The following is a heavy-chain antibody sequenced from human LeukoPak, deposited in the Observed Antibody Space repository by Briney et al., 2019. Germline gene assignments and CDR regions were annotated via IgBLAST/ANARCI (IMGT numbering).Heavy chain of an antibody. CDR1: GFTFSSYA. J-gene: IGHJ4*02. CDR2: ISGSGENT. CDR3: AKTVSGSYSSQGGDY. D-gene: IGHD3-10*01. Sequence: GGSLTLTCAVSGFTFSSYAMSWVRQAPGKGLEWVSAISGSGENTNYADSVKGRFTMTRDNSRNMLYLQMNSLRDEDTAKYYCAKTVSGSYSSQGGDYWGQGTLVTVSS. V-gene: IGHV3-23*01.